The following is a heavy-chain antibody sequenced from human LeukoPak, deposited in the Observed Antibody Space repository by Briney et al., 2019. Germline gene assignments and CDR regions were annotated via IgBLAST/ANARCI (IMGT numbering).Heavy chain of an antibody. D-gene: IGHD6-13*01. CDR1: GFTFSSYS. Sequence: GGSLRLSCAASGFTFSSYSMNWVRQAPGKGLEWVSSISSSSSYIYYADSVKGRFTISRDNAKNSLYLQMNSLRAEDTAVYYCARWLAAVTTGGYYFDYWGQGILVTVSS. J-gene: IGHJ4*02. V-gene: IGHV3-21*01. CDR2: ISSSSSYI. CDR3: ARWLAAVTTGGYYFDY.